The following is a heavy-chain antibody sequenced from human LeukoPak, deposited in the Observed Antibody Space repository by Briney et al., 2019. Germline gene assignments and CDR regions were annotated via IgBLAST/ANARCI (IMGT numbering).Heavy chain of an antibody. CDR1: GYTFTKYY. D-gene: IGHD4-11*01. V-gene: IGHV1-46*01. Sequence: ASVKLSCKTSGYTFTKYYIHWVRQAPGQGLEWMAMINPQIGNTIYAQKFQNRVTMSTDTSTRLAYMTLSRLTSEDTAIYYCARGGSPDYTDLYEPDLDFWGQGALVTVSS. J-gene: IGHJ4*02. CDR2: INPQIGNT. CDR3: ARGGSPDYTDLYEPDLDF.